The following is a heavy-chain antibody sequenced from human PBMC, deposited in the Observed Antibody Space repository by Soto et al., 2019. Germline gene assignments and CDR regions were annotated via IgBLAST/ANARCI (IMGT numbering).Heavy chain of an antibody. Sequence: SETLSLTCTVSGGSINSISHSWGWIRQSPGQGLEWIGNIFYNGITYYNPSLKSRVTISADTSKNHFSLKLRSVTVADTAVYSGASLVTGSQCYYDCWGKGSRGIFSS. CDR3: ASLVTGSQCYYDC. CDR1: GGSINSISHS. V-gene: IGHV4-39*02. J-gene: IGHJ4*02. D-gene: IGHD1-1*01. CDR2: IFYNGIT.